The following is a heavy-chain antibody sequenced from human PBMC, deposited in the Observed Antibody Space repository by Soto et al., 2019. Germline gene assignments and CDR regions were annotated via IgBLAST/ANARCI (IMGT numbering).Heavy chain of an antibody. CDR2: IYATGKT. CDR3: ARAPPGPSPRWDV. Sequence: QVQLQESGSGLVKPSQTLSVTCAVSGASMSSGGHFWSWIRQSPGEGLEWIGCIYATGKTYYNPSLKSRVTISVDTSKNQFSLNVTSVTAADTAVYYCARAPPGPSPRWDVWGQGTTVTVSS. D-gene: IGHD3-10*01. CDR1: GASMSSGGHF. V-gene: IGHV4-30-2*06. J-gene: IGHJ6*02.